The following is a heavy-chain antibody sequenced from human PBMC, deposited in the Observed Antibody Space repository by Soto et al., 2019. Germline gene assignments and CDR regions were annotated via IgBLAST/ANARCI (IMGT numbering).Heavy chain of an antibody. CDR3: SMEIGTAGGNNYFDP. Sequence: QVQLQESGPRLVKPSGSLSLTCGVSGVTGARSHWWSWVRQSPGGGLEWIGNVYHTGDTNFNPSLQRRVSISVEKSNTQCSLIVNSLTAADTAVYFCSMEIGTAGGNNYFDPWVPGTLGTVST. CDR1: GVTGARSHW. CDR2: VYHTGDT. V-gene: IGHV4-4*02. D-gene: IGHD2-21*02. J-gene: IGHJ5*02.